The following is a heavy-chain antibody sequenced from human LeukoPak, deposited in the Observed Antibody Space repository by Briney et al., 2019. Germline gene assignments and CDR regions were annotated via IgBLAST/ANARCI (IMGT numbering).Heavy chain of an antibody. Sequence: ASVKVSCKASGYTFTSYGISWVRQAPGQGLEWMGWISAYNGNTNYAQKLQGRVTMTTDTSTSTAYMELRSLRSDDTVVYYCARVGGYSYGSVMLNYYYYGMDVWGQGTTVTVSS. J-gene: IGHJ6*02. V-gene: IGHV1-18*01. CDR3: ARVGGYSYGSVMLNYYYYGMDV. CDR2: ISAYNGNT. D-gene: IGHD5-18*01. CDR1: GYTFTSYG.